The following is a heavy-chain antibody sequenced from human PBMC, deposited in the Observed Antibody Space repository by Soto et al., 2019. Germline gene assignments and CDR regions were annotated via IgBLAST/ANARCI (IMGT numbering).Heavy chain of an antibody. V-gene: IGHV4-34*01. D-gene: IGHD3-10*01. J-gene: IGHJ5*02. CDR3: ARDRGRGYYGSGSYNWFDP. CDR2: INHSGST. Sequence: QVQLQQWGAGLLKPSETLSLTCAVYGGSFSGYYWSWIRQPPGKGLEWIGEINHSGSTNYNPSLKSRVTISVDTSKNQFSLKLSSVTAADTAVYYCARDRGRGYYGSGSYNWFDPWGQGTLVTVSS. CDR1: GGSFSGYY.